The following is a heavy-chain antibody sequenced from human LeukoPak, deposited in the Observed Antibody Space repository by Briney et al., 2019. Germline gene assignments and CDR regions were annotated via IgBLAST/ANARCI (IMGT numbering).Heavy chain of an antibody. V-gene: IGHV4-39*01. D-gene: IGHD6-19*01. CDR2: IYCSGRT. Sequence: SETLSLTCTVAGGSISSSNYDWGWIRQPPGKGLEWIGNIYCSGRTNYNPSLKSRVTMSVDTSKNQFSLELSSVTATDTAVYYCARAVVGLHFDYWGQGILVTASS. CDR1: GGSISSSNYD. CDR3: ARAVVGLHFDY. J-gene: IGHJ4*02.